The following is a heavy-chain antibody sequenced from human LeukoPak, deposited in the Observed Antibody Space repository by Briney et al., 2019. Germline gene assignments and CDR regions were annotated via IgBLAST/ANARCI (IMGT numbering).Heavy chain of an antibody. CDR3: ARVGGSSWYSGLNWFDP. Sequence: SETLSLTCAVYGGSFSGYYWSWIRQPPGKGLEWIGEINHSGSTNYNPSLKSRVTISVDTPKNQFSLKLSSVTAADTAVYYCARVGGSSWYSGLNWFDPWGQGTLVTVSS. J-gene: IGHJ5*02. CDR1: GGSFSGYY. CDR2: INHSGST. D-gene: IGHD6-13*01. V-gene: IGHV4-34*01.